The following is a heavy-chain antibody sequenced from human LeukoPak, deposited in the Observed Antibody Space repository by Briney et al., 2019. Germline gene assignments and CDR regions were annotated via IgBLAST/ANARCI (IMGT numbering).Heavy chain of an antibody. CDR1: GGSFSGYY. CDR2: INHSVST. CDR3: ARGRGRHHIVLVVYATPNWFDP. D-gene: IGHD2-8*02. V-gene: IGHV4-34*01. Sequence: PSETLSLTCAVYGGSFSGYYWSWIRQPPGKGREWIGEINHSVSTNYNPSLKSRVTISVDTSKNQFSLKLSSVTAADTAVYYCARGRGRHHIVLVVYATPNWFDPWGQGTLVTVSS. J-gene: IGHJ5*02.